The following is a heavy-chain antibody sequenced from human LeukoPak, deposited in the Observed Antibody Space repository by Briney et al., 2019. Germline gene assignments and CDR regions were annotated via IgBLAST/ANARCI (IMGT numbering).Heavy chain of an antibody. CDR2: ISGGGGTI. V-gene: IGHV3-48*01. J-gene: IGHJ4*02. D-gene: IGHD3-22*01. Sequence: GGSLRLSCAASGFTFSAYSMNWVRQAPGKGLEWVAYISGGGGTIYYADPVKGRFTISGDNAKNSLYLQMDSLRAEDTAVYYCARNQEIDYYDSSGFYWGVEYWGQGTLVTVSS. CDR3: ARNQEIDYYDSSGFYWGVEY. CDR1: GFTFSAYS.